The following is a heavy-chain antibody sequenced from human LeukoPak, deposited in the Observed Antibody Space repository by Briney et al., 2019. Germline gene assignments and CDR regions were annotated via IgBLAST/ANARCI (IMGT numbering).Heavy chain of an antibody. D-gene: IGHD6-13*01. CDR3: ARGTPYSSSWYGDY. Sequence: PGGSPRLSCAASGFTFSSYSMNWVRQAPGKGLEWVSSISSGSSYIYYTDSVKGRFTISRDNAKNSLYLQMNSLRAEDTAVYYCARGTPYSSSWYGDYWGQGTLVTVSS. CDR2: ISSGSSYI. CDR1: GFTFSSYS. J-gene: IGHJ4*02. V-gene: IGHV3-21*01.